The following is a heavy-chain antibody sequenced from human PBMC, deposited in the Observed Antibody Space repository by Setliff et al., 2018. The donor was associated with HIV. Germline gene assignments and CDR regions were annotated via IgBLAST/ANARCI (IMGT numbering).Heavy chain of an antibody. CDR2: VYYSGST. V-gene: IGHV4-59*08. D-gene: IGHD3-3*01. Sequence: LSLTCTVSGGSIRSHYWSWIREPPGKGLEWIGYVYYSGSTYYNPSLKSRVTISVDMSNNQFSLKVTSVTAADTAVYYCMRGRSITIFGVAYFDFWGQGTQVTVSS. CDR3: MRGRSITIFGVAYFDF. J-gene: IGHJ4*02. CDR1: GGSIRSHY.